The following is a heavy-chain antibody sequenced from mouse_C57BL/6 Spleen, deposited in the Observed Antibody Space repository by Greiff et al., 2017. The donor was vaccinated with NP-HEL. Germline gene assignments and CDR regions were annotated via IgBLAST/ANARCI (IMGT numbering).Heavy chain of an antibody. CDR3: AREPPYYAMDY. CDR1: GYTFTSYW. V-gene: IGHV1-64*01. Sequence: QVQLQQPGAELVKPGASVKLSCKASGYTFTSYWMHWVKQRPGQGLEWIGMIHPNSGSTNYNEKFKSKATLTVDKSSSTAYMQLSSLTSEDSAVYYCAREPPYYAMDYWGQGTSVTVSS. CDR2: IHPNSGST. J-gene: IGHJ4*01.